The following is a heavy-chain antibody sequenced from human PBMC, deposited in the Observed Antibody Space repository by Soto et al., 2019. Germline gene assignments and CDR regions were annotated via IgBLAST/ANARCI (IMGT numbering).Heavy chain of an antibody. CDR1: GYPFTTYY. CDR2: IDPRSGGT. V-gene: IGHV1-2*02. Sequence: AASVKASCRFSGYPFTTYYIHWLRQAPGQGLEWMGWIDPRSGGTVYEQKFQGRVTMTRDTSTSTVYMDLSGLTSDDTALYYCATGDYGIFPYWGPGSLVTV. J-gene: IGHJ4*02. CDR3: ATGDYGIFPY. D-gene: IGHD3-10*01.